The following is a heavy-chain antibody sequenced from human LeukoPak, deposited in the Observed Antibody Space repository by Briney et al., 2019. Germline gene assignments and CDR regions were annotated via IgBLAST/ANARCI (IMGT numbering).Heavy chain of an antibody. CDR3: AREEYSSSWRTYTPKVDY. CDR2: ISYDGSNK. CDR1: GFTFSSYA. J-gene: IGHJ4*02. Sequence: GGSLRLSCAASGFTFSSYAMHWVRQAPGKGLEWVAVISYDGSNKYYADSVKGRFTISRDNSKNTLYLQMNSLRAEDTAVYYCAREEYSSSWRTYTPKVDYWGQGTLVTVSS. V-gene: IGHV3-30*04. D-gene: IGHD6-13*01.